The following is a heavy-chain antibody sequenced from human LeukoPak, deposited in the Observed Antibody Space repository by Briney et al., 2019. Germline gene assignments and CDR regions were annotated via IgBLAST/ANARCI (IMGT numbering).Heavy chain of an antibody. CDR3: ARDDFCGGDCYQYFQH. Sequence: GGSLRLSCAASGFTFSSYSMNWVRQALGKGLEWVSYISSSSSTIYYADSVKGRFTISRDNAKNSLYLQMNSLRDEDTAVYYCARDDFCGGDCYQYFQHWGQGALVTVSS. J-gene: IGHJ1*01. D-gene: IGHD2-21*02. V-gene: IGHV3-48*02. CDR2: ISSSSSTI. CDR1: GFTFSSYS.